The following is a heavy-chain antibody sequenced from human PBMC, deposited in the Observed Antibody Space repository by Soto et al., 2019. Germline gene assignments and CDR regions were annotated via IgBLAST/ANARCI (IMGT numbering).Heavy chain of an antibody. Sequence: PSETLSFTCTVSGASICGFYWSWNRKSAGKGLEWSGRIYATGTTAYSPSLKCRVMMSVGGSKKHFSLKLRSVTAADTAVYYCVRDGTKTLRDWFDPWGQGISVTVSS. V-gene: IGHV4-4*07. CDR3: VRDGTKTLRDWFDP. CDR2: IYATGTT. D-gene: IGHD1-1*01. J-gene: IGHJ5*02. CDR1: GASICGFY.